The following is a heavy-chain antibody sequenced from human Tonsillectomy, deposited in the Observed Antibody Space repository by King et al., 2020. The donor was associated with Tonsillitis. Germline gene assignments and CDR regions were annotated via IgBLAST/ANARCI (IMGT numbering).Heavy chain of an antibody. J-gene: IGHJ4*02. D-gene: IGHD3-10*01. CDR1: GGSISSNSYH. Sequence: QLQESGPGLVKPSETLSLTCTVSGGSISSNSYHWGWIRQPPGKGLEGIGTIYYSGSTYYNPSLKSRLTISVDTSKNQLPLKLTSVTAAHTAVYYCALNYYGSGSYFEASDYWGQGTLVTVSS. V-gene: IGHV4-39*01. CDR3: ALNYYGSGSYFEASDY. CDR2: IYYSGST.